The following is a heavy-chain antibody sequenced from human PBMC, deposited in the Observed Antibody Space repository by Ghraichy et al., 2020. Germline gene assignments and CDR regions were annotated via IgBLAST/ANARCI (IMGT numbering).Heavy chain of an antibody. V-gene: IGHV4-59*08. CDR2: IYYSGST. D-gene: IGHD6-13*01. CDR1: GGSISSYY. CDR3: ARARGHSSSWYWVEDYYYGMDV. J-gene: IGHJ6*02. Sequence: SETLSLTCTVSGGSISSYYWSWIRQPPGKGLEWIGYIYYSGSTNYNPSLKSRVTISVDTSKNQFSLKLSSVTAADTAVYYCARARGHSSSWYWVEDYYYGMDVWGQGTTVTVSS.